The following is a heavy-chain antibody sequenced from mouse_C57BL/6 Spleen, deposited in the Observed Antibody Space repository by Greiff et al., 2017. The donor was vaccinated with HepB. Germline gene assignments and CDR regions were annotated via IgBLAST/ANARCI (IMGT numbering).Heavy chain of an antibody. CDR2: IDPENGDT. CDR3: TGGYYYGSGFAY. J-gene: IGHJ3*01. V-gene: IGHV14-4*01. Sequence: VQLQQSGAELVRPGASVKLSCTASGFNIKDDYMHWVKQRPEQGLEWIGWIDPENGDTEYASKFQGKATITADTSSNTASLQLSSLTSGDTAVYYGTGGYYYGSGFAYWGQGTLVTVSA. CDR1: GFNIKDDY. D-gene: IGHD1-2*01.